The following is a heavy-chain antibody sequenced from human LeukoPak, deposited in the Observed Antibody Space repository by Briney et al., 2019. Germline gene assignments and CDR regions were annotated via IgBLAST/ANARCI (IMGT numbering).Heavy chain of an antibody. D-gene: IGHD3-10*01. J-gene: IGHJ4*02. Sequence: GGSLRLSCAASGFTSSSYGMHWVRQAPGKGLEWVAVIWYDGSNKYYADSVKGRFTISRDNSKNTLYLQMNSLRAEDTAVYYCARDWDYGSGSPECWGQGTLVTVSS. CDR3: ARDWDYGSGSPEC. CDR1: GFTSSSYG. CDR2: IWYDGSNK. V-gene: IGHV3-33*01.